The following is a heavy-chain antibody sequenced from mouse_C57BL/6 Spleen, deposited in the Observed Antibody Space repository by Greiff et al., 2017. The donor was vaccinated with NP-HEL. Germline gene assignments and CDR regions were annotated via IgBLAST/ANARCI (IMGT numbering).Heavy chain of an antibody. CDR3: ARGDYGSSDFDY. CDR1: GYTFTSYW. CDR2: INPSSGYT. D-gene: IGHD1-1*01. Sequence: VQRVESGAELAKPGASVKLSCKASGYTFTSYWMHWVKQRPGQGLEWIGYINPSSGYTKYNQKFKDKATLTADKSSSTAYMQLSSLTYEDSAVYYCARGDYGSSDFDYWGQGTTLTVSS. V-gene: IGHV1-7*01. J-gene: IGHJ2*01.